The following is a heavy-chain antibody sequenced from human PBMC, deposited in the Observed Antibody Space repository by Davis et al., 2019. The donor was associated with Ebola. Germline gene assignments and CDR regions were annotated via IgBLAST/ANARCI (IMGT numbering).Heavy chain of an antibody. J-gene: IGHJ4*02. V-gene: IGHV4-39*01. Sequence: SETLSLTCTVPGGSISSSSYYWGWIRQPPGKGLEWIGSIYYSGSTYYNPSLKSRVTISVDTSKNQFSLKLSSVTAADTAVYYCASSSSGWYGDYFDYWGQGTLVTVSS. CDR3: ASSSSGWYGDYFDY. D-gene: IGHD6-19*01. CDR2: IYYSGST. CDR1: GGSISSSSYY.